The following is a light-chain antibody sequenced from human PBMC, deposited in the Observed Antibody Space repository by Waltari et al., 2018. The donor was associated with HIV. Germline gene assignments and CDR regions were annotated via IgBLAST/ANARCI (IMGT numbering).Light chain of an antibody. CDR3: ATWDDSLNGVL. J-gene: IGLJ2*01. CDR2: RAT. V-gene: IGLV1-47*01. Sequence: SVLTQPPSASGTPGQKVTISCSGSSSNIGSNSVFWYQQLPGAAPTLLSYRATPRPSGVPDRFSGSKSGTSASLAISGLRSEDEAVYSWATWDDSLNGVLFGGGTNLNVL. CDR1: SSNIGSNS.